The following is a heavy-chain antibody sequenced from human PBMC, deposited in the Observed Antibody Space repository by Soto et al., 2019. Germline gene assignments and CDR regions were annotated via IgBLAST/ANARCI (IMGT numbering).Heavy chain of an antibody. V-gene: IGHV3-7*01. D-gene: IGHD5-18*01. CDR1: GFTFSRYW. CDR2: IKQDGTEK. J-gene: IGHJ3*02. CDR3: ARGDTPMITGMDSFDI. Sequence: PGGSLRLSCAASGFTFSRYWMNRVRQAPGKGLEWVANIKQDGTEKNYVDSVKGRFTISRDNARNSLYLQMDSLRAEDTAVYFCARGDTPMITGMDSFDIWGQGTMVTVSS.